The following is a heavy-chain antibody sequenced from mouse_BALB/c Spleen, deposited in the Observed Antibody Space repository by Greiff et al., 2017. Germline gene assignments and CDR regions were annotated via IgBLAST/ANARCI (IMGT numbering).Heavy chain of an antibody. J-gene: IGHJ4*01. D-gene: IGHD2-4*01. CDR1: GFTFSSFG. Sequence: EVKLMESGGGLVQPGGSRKLSCAASGFTFSSFGMHWVRQAPEKGLEWVAYISSGSSTIYYADTVKGRFTISRDNPKNTLFLQMTSLRSEDTAMYYCARTIDYDHYYAMDYWGQGTSVTVSS. CDR2: ISSGSSTI. V-gene: IGHV5-17*02. CDR3: ARTIDYDHYYAMDY.